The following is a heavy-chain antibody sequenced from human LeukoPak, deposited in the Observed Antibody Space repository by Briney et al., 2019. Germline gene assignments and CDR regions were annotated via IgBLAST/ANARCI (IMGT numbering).Heavy chain of an antibody. CDR1: GFTFSDAW. V-gene: IGHV3-15*01. D-gene: IGHD2-15*01. CDR3: TTRRQDGW. CDR2: IKSKSDGGTI. Sequence: PGGSLRLSCVGSGFTFSDAWMSWVRQAPGKGLEWVGRIKSKSDGGTIDYAAPVKGRFTISRDDSRNTLYLQMNSLKTADTAVYYCTTRRQDGWWGQGTLVTVS. J-gene: IGHJ4*02.